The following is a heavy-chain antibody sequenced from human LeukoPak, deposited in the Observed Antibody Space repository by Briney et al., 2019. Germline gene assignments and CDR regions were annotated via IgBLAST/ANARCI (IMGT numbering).Heavy chain of an antibody. CDR3: AKKIGGIYVFGI. J-gene: IGHJ3*02. V-gene: IGHV3-11*03. Sequence: SVKGRFTISRDNARDALYLQMDCLRAEDTAVYYCAKKIGGIYVFGIWGQGTMVTVSS. D-gene: IGHD1-26*01.